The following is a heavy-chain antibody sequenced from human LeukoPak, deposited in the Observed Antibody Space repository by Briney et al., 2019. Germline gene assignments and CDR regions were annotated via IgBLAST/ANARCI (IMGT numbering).Heavy chain of an antibody. CDR2: TYYRSKWYN. J-gene: IGHJ3*02. CDR1: WDSVSNIRAA. V-gene: IGHV6-1*01. Sequence: SQTLSLTCAISWDSVSNIRAAWNSIRQSPSRGLEWLGMTYYRSKWYNDYGESVKSRISIDPDTSKNQSSLQLKSVSPEDTAVYYCARDVSPTPGEAFDIWGQGTMVTVSS. CDR3: ARDVSPTPGEAFDI. D-gene: IGHD5/OR15-5a*01.